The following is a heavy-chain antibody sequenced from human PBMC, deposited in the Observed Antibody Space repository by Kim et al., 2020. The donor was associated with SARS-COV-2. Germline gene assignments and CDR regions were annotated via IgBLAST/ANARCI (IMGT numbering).Heavy chain of an antibody. CDR3: ASQGGLVTFGGVIALNFDY. CDR2: IYYSGST. CDR1: GGSISSSSYY. V-gene: IGHV4-39*07. D-gene: IGHD3-16*02. Sequence: SETLSLTCTVSGGSISSSSYYWGWIRQPPGKGLEWIGSIYYSGSTYYNPSLKSRVTISVDTSKNQFSLKLSSVTAADTAVYYCASQGGLVTFGGVIALNFDYWGQGTLVTVSS. J-gene: IGHJ4*02.